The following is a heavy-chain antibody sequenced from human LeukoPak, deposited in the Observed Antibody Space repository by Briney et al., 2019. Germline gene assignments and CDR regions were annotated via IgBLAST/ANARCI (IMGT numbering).Heavy chain of an antibody. V-gene: IGHV3-48*03. D-gene: IGHD1-14*01. CDR3: ARESRTGYNKY. Sequence: GGSLRLSCAASGFTFSSYEMNWVRQAPGKGLEWVSYISSSGSIIYYADSVKGRFTISRDNAKNSLYLQMNSLRAEDTAVYYCARESRTGYNKYWGQGTLVTVSS. CDR2: ISSSGSII. CDR1: GFTFSSYE. J-gene: IGHJ4*02.